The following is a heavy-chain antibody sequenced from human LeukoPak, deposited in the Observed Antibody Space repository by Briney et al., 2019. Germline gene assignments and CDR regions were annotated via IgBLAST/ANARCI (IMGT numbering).Heavy chain of an antibody. V-gene: IGHV4-59*01. J-gene: IGHJ6*04. D-gene: IGHD2-8*02. Sequence: SETLSLTCTVSGGSISSYYGSWIRQPPGKGLEWIGYIYYSGSTNYNPSLKSRVTISLDTSKNQSSLKLRSVTARETAAYQCERDYWRGVWAVWGKGNTVTVSS. CDR3: ERDYWRGVWAV. CDR1: GGSISSYY. CDR2: IYYSGST.